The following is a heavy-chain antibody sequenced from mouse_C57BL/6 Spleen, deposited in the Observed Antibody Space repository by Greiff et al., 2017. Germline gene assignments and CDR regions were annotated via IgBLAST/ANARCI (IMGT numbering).Heavy chain of an antibody. D-gene: IGHD4-1*01. J-gene: IGHJ2*01. CDR2: ISSGSSTI. Sequence: EVKLVESGGGLVKPGGSLKLSCAASGFTFSDYGMHWVRQAPEKGLEWVAYISSGSSTIYYADTVKGRFTISRDNAKNTLFLQMTSLRSEDTAMYYCARPELGAFDYWGQGTTLTVSS. CDR3: ARPELGAFDY. V-gene: IGHV5-17*01. CDR1: GFTFSDYG.